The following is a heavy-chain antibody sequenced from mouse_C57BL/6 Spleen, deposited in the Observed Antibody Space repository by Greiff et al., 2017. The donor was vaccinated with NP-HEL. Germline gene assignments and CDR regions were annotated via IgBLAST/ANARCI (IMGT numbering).Heavy chain of an antibody. CDR3: ASGPDGYYFDY. Sequence: VQRVESGPELVKPGASVKISCKASGYAFSSSWMNWVKQRPGKGLEWIGRIYPGDGDTNYNGKFKGKATLTADKSSSTAYMQLSSLTSEDSAVYFCASGPDGYYFDYWGQGTTLTVSS. J-gene: IGHJ2*01. CDR2: IYPGDGDT. D-gene: IGHD2-3*01. V-gene: IGHV1-82*01. CDR1: GYAFSSSW.